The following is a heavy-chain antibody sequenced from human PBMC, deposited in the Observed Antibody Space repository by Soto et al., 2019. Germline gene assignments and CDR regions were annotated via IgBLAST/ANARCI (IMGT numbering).Heavy chain of an antibody. V-gene: IGHV3-23*04. D-gene: IGHD2-2*01. J-gene: IGHJ5*02. Sequence: EVQLVESGGGLVKPGGSLRLSCAASGFTFSNAWMSWVRQAPGKGLEWVSTISGSGGSTYYADSVKGRFTISRDNSKNTLYLQMNTLRAEDTAVYYCAKAHCYNTNCYLWDPSGWFDPWGQGTLVTVSS. CDR3: AKAHCYNTNCYLWDPSGWFDP. CDR2: ISGSGGST. CDR1: GFTFSNAW.